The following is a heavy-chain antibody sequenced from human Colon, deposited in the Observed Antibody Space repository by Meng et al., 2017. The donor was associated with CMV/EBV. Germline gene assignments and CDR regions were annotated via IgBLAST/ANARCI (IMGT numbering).Heavy chain of an antibody. CDR2: ISYDGSNK. Sequence: GESLKISCAASGFTFSSYAMHWVRQAPGKGLEWVAVISYDGSNKYYADSVKGRFTISRDNSKNTLYLQMNSLRAEDTAVYYCARVYFAGCSSTSCYGDNWFDPWGQGTLVTVSS. J-gene: IGHJ5*02. D-gene: IGHD2-2*01. V-gene: IGHV3-30-3*01. CDR1: GFTFSSYA. CDR3: ARVYFAGCSSTSCYGDNWFDP.